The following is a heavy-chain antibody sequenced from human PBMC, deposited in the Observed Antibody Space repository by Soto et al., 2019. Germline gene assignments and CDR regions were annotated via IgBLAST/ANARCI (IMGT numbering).Heavy chain of an antibody. V-gene: IGHV4-59*01. J-gene: IGHJ6*03. Sequence: PSETLSLTCTVSGGSISSYYWSWIRQPPGKGLEWIGYIYYSGSTNYNPSLKSRVTISVDTSKNQFSLKLSSVTAADTAVYYCVRATRGGDSYGYYYYYYYMDVWGKGTTVTVSS. D-gene: IGHD5-18*01. CDR1: GGSISSYY. CDR2: IYYSGST. CDR3: VRATRGGDSYGYYYYYYYMDV.